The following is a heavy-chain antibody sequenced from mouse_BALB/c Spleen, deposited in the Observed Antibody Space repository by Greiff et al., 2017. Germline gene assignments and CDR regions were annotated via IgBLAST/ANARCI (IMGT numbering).Heavy chain of an antibody. V-gene: IGHV2-6-7*01. J-gene: IGHJ4*01. Sequence: VMLVESGPGLVAPSQSLSITCTVSGFSLTGYGVNWVRQPPGKGLEWLGMIWGDGSTDYNSALKSRLSISKDNSKSQVFLKMNSLQTDDTARYYCARDRGMITSSYDYWGQGTSVTVSS. CDR1: GFSLTGYG. CDR3: ARDRGMITSSYDY. CDR2: IWGDGST. D-gene: IGHD2-4*01.